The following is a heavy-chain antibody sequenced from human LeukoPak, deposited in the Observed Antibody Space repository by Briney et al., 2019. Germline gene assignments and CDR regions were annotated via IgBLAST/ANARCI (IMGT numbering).Heavy chain of an antibody. Sequence: ASVTVSCKASGYTFTSYGISWVRQAPGQGLEWMGWISAYNGNTNYAQKLQGRVTMTTDTSTSTAYMELRSLRSDDTAVYYCARDRIHFWSGSGGGPPPPYGMDVWGQGTTVTVSS. CDR3: ARDRIHFWSGSGGGPPPPYGMDV. CDR1: GYTFTSYG. CDR2: ISAYNGNT. D-gene: IGHD3-3*02. V-gene: IGHV1-18*01. J-gene: IGHJ6*02.